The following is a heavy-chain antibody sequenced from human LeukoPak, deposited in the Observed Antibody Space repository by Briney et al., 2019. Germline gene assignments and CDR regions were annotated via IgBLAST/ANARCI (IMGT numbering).Heavy chain of an antibody. Sequence: GASVKVSCKASGGTFSSYAISWVRQAPGQGLEWMGGIIPIFGTANYAQKFQGRVTITADESTSTAYMELSSLRSEDTAVYYCARDYRFCSSISCYNEWDYWGQGTLVTVSS. J-gene: IGHJ4*02. V-gene: IGHV1-69*13. CDR1: GGTFSSYA. CDR2: IIPIFGTA. CDR3: ARDYRFCSSISCYNEWDY. D-gene: IGHD2-2*02.